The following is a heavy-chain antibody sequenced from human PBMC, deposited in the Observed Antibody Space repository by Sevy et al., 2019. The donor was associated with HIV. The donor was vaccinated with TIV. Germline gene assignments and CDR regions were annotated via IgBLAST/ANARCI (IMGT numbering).Heavy chain of an antibody. CDR2: IWYDGDNK. D-gene: IGHD3-22*01. CDR1: EFTFSRYG. Sequence: GGSLRLSCAASEFTFSRYGMHWVRQAPGKGLEWVAVIWYDGDNKYYADYVTGRFTISRDNSKGTLYLQMNSLRVEDTAVYYCARDQSYDSSGPDYWGQGTLVTVSS. CDR3: ARDQSYDSSGPDY. J-gene: IGHJ4*02. V-gene: IGHV3-33*01.